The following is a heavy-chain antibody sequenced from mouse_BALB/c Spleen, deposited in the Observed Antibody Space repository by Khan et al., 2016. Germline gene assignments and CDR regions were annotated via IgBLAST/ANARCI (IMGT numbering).Heavy chain of an antibody. CDR1: GFNIRDTY. V-gene: IGHV14-3*02. CDR2: IDPANGNT. J-gene: IGHJ4*01. CDR3: EGNYVGYYAMDY. Sequence: VRLQQSGAELVKPGASVKLSCTASGFNIRDTYMHWVKQRPEQGLEWIGRIDPANGNTKYDPKFQGKATITADTSSNTAYLQLSSLTSEDTAVYYCEGNYVGYYAMDYWGQGTSVTVSS. D-gene: IGHD2-1*01.